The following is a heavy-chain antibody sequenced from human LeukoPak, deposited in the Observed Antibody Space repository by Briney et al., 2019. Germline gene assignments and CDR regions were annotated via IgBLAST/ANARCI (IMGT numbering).Heavy chain of an antibody. D-gene: IGHD5-12*01. CDR1: GFTFSSYG. CDR3: ARRATGDAFDI. Sequence: GGSLRLSCAASGFTFSSYGMHWVRQAPGKGLEWVAVIWYDGSNKYYADSVKGRFTISRDNSKNTLYLQMNSLRAEDTAVYYCARRATGDAFDIWGQGTMVTVSS. J-gene: IGHJ3*02. CDR2: IWYDGSNK. V-gene: IGHV3-33*01.